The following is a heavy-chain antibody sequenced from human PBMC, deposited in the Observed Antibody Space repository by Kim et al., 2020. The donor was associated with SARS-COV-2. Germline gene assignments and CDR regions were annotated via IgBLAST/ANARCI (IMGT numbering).Heavy chain of an antibody. Sequence: SGPTLVNPTQTLTLTCTFSGFSLSTSGVGVGWIRQPPGKALEWLALIYWDDDKRYSPSLKSRLTITKDTSKNQVVLTMTNMDPVETATYYCAHRSRVWFGEDYWGQGTLVTVSS. V-gene: IGHV2-5*02. CDR2: IYWDDDK. CDR1: GFSLSTSGVG. D-gene: IGHD3-10*01. J-gene: IGHJ4*02. CDR3: AHRSRVWFGEDY.